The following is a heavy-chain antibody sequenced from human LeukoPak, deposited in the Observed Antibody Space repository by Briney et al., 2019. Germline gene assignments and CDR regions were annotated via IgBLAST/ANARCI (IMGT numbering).Heavy chain of an antibody. J-gene: IGHJ4*02. D-gene: IGHD3-16*01. CDR3: VRVGNSLNYFDC. V-gene: IGHV3-48*03. Sequence: GGSLRLSCAASGFSFSSYEMNWVRQAPGKGLEWVSYITSSGSTTYYADSVKGRFTISRDNAKDSLYLQMNSLRAEDTAVYYCVRVGNSLNYFDCWGQGTLVTVSS. CDR2: ITSSGSTT. CDR1: GFSFSSYE.